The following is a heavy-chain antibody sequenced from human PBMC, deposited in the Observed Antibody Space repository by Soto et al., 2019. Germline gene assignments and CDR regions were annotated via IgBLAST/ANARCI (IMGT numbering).Heavy chain of an antibody. D-gene: IGHD2-15*01. V-gene: IGHV1-69*08. CDR2: IIPILGIA. J-gene: IGHJ4*02. Sequence: QARLVKSGAGVRKLGSSVKVSCKASEGPFGSNTISWVRRAPGQGLEWMGRIIPILGIANYAQKFQGRVTITADKSTSTAYMELSSLRSEDTAVYYCARDNSEGGGLWGQGTLVTVSS. CDR3: ARDNSEGGGL. CDR1: EGPFGSNT.